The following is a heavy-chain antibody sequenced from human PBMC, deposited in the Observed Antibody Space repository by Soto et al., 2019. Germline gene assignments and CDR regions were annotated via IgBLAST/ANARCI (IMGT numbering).Heavy chain of an antibody. CDR3: ARDPLVYSSSHFFDQ. CDR1: GAVVSSGRHY. Sequence: PSETLSLTCSVSGAVVSSGRHYWIWSRQSPGKGLECISFVYYSGSTNYNPYLKSRVTISMDTSKNQFSLKVRPVTDADKAVYFCARDPLVYSSSHFFDQWGQGTLVTVSS. V-gene: IGHV4-61*01. D-gene: IGHD6-6*01. J-gene: IGHJ4*02. CDR2: VYYSGST.